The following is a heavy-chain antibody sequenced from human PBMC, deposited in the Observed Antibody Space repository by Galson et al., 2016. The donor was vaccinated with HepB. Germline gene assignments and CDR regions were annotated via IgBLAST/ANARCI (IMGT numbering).Heavy chain of an antibody. Sequence: GSLRLSCAASGFTFTTYYMHWVRQAPGKGLEWISYITSRSYTNYADAVKGRFTIARDNARSSVYLQMDSLRVDDTAIYYCARARLSGLYTNLYYFDYWGQGTLLTVSS. CDR2: ITSRSYT. CDR3: ARARLSGLYTNLYYFDY. D-gene: IGHD1-26*01. CDR1: GFTFTTYY. V-gene: IGHV3-11*06. J-gene: IGHJ4*02.